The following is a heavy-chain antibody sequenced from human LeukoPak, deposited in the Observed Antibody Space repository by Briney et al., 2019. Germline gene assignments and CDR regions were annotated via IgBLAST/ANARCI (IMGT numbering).Heavy chain of an antibody. CDR1: GFTFSSYS. V-gene: IGHV3-21*01. Sequence: GGSLRLSCAASGFTFSSYSMNWVRQAPGKGLEWVSSISSSSSYIYYADSVKGRFTISRDNAKNSLYLQMNSLRAEDTAVYYCARDDYGLGTFDYWGQGTLVTVSS. D-gene: IGHD3-10*01. CDR2: ISSSSSYI. CDR3: ARDDYGLGTFDY. J-gene: IGHJ4*02.